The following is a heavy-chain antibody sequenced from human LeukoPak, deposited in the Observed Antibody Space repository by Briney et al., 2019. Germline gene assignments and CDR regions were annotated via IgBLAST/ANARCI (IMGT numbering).Heavy chain of an antibody. V-gene: IGHV1-46*01. J-gene: IGHJ3*02. Sequence: GASVKVSCKASGYTFTNYYMHWVRQAPGQGLEWMGLINPGGGNTNYAQNFQGRVTMTRDTSTSTVYMGLSSLRSEDTAIYYCARIRDGYNDAYDIWGQGTVVTVPS. D-gene: IGHD5-24*01. CDR2: INPGGGNT. CDR1: GYTFTNYY. CDR3: ARIRDGYNDAYDI.